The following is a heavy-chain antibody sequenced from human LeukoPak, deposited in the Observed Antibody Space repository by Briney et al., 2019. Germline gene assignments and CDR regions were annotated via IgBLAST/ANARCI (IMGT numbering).Heavy chain of an antibody. CDR1: GGSFSGYY. D-gene: IGHD4-17*01. CDR3: ARGGYGDYDGGYYYGMDV. Sequence: SETLSLTCAVYGGSFSGYYWSWIRQPPGKGLEWIGEINHSGSTNYNPSLKSRVTISVDTSKNQFSLKLSFVTAADTAVYYCARGGYGDYDGGYYYGMDVWGQGTTVTVSS. CDR2: INHSGST. J-gene: IGHJ6*02. V-gene: IGHV4-34*01.